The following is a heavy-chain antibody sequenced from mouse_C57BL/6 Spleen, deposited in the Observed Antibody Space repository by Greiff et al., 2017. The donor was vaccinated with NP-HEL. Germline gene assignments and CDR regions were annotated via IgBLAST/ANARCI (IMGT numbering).Heavy chain of an antibody. CDR1: GYTFTSYD. Sequence: VKLQQSGPELVKPGASVKLSCKASGYTFTSYDINWVKQRPGQGLEWIGWLYPRDGSTKYNEKFKGKATLTVDTSSSTAYMELHSLTSEDSAVYFCARCPPYDGYWFAYWGQGTLVTVSA. J-gene: IGHJ3*01. CDR3: ARCPPYDGYWFAY. CDR2: LYPRDGST. D-gene: IGHD2-3*01. V-gene: IGHV1-85*01.